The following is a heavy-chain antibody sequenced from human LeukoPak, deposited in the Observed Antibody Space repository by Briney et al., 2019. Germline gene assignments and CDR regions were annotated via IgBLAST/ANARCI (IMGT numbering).Heavy chain of an antibody. CDR2: INPSGGST. D-gene: IGHD6-13*01. CDR3: ATGYLAAAGIFDY. Sequence: ASVKVSCKASGYTFTSYYMHWVRQAPGQGLEWMGIINPSGGSTSYAQKFQGRVTMTEDTSTDTAYMELSSLRSEDTAVYYCATGYLAAAGIFDYWGQGTLVTVSS. CDR1: GYTFTSYY. V-gene: IGHV1-46*01. J-gene: IGHJ4*02.